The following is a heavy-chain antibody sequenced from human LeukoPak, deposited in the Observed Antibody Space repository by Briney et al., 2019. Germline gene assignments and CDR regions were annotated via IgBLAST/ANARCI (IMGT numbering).Heavy chain of an antibody. D-gene: IGHD6-19*01. V-gene: IGHV3-48*04. CDR2: ISSSSSTI. CDR3: ARDNAMRGSGWYPDAFDI. CDR1: GFTFSSYS. J-gene: IGHJ3*02. Sequence: GGSLRLSCAASGFTFSSYSMNWVRQAPGKGLEWVSYISSSSSTIYYADSVKGRFTISRDNAKNSLYLQMNSLRAEDTAVYYCARDNAMRGSGWYPDAFDIWGQGTMVTVSS.